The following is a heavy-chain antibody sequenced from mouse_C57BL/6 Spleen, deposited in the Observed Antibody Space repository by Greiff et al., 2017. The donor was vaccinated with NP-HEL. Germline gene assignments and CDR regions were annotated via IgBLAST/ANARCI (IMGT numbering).Heavy chain of an antibody. D-gene: IGHD2-3*01. CDR2: IDPSDSYT. V-gene: IGHV1-50*01. Sequence: QVQLQQPGAELVKPGASVKLSCKASGYTFTSYWMQWVKQRPGQGLEWIGEIDPSDSYTNYNQKFKGKATLTVDTSSSTAYMQLSSLTSEDSAVYYCARRKSDGDYAMDYWGQRTSVTVSS. CDR1: GYTFTSYW. J-gene: IGHJ4*01. CDR3: ARRKSDGDYAMDY.